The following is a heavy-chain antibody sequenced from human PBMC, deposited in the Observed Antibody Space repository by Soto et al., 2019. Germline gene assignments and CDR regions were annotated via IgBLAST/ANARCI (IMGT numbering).Heavy chain of an antibody. CDR1: GYHFTNYW. CDR3: ARPIGALSTTDFTY. J-gene: IGHJ4*02. V-gene: IGHV5-51*01. CDR2: IYPSDSDT. Sequence: GESLKISCKGSGYHFTNYWIGWVRQMPGKGLEWMGFIYPSDSDTRYSPSFQGQVTISADKSISTAYLQWSSLKAPDTAMYYCARPIGALSTTDFTYWGQGTRVTVAS. D-gene: IGHD3-22*01.